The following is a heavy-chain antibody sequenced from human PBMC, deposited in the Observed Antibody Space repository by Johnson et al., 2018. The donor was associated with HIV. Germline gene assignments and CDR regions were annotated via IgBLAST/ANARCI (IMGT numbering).Heavy chain of an antibody. CDR2: IKSKTDGGTT. CDR1: GFNVSSNY. D-gene: IGHD3-22*01. J-gene: IGHJ3*01. Sequence: MLLVESGGGVVQPGGSLRLSCAASGFNVSSNYMSWVRQAPGKGLEWVGRIKSKTDGGTTDYAAPVKGRFTISRDDSKNTLYLQMNSLKTEDPAVYYCTTDTTYYYDYAAFDLWGQGTTVTVSS. CDR3: TTDTTYYYDYAAFDL. V-gene: IGHV3-15*01.